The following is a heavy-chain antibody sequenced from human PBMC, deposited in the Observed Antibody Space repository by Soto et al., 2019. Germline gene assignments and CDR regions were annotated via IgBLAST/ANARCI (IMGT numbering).Heavy chain of an antibody. CDR2: IYYSGST. CDR3: ARVDSQSIFGVVIHDY. D-gene: IGHD3-3*01. J-gene: IGHJ4*02. V-gene: IGHV4-31*03. Sequence: TLSLTCTVSGGSISSGGYYWSWIRQHPGKGLEWIGYIYYSGSTYYNPSLKSRVTISVDTSKNQFSLKLSSVTAADTAVYYCARVDSQSIFGVVIHDYWGQGTLVTVSS. CDR1: GGSISSGGYY.